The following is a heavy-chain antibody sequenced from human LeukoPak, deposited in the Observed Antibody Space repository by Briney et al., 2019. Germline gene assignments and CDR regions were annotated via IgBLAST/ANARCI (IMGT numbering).Heavy chain of an antibody. CDR1: GGTFSSYA. CDR3: ASSTLSYSSGLDY. V-gene: IGHV1-69*13. Sequence: SVKVSCKASGGTFSSYAISWVRQTPGQGLEWMGGIIPIFGTANYAQKYQGRVTITADESTSTAYMELSSLRSEDTAVYYCASSTLSYSSGLDYWGQGTLVTVSS. J-gene: IGHJ4*02. CDR2: IIPIFGTA. D-gene: IGHD6-19*01.